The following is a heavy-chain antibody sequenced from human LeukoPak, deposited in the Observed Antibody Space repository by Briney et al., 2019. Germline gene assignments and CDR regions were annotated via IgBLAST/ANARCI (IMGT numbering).Heavy chain of an antibody. CDR3: ARVAGVGGRHFSY. Sequence: PGGSLRLSCAASGFTFSSYSMNWVRQAPGKGLEWVSSISSSSYIYYADSVKGRFTISRDNAKNSLYLQMNSLRAEDTAVYYCARVAGVGGRHFSYWGQGTLVTVSS. V-gene: IGHV3-21*01. CDR2: ISSSSYI. D-gene: IGHD3-16*01. J-gene: IGHJ4*02. CDR1: GFTFSSYS.